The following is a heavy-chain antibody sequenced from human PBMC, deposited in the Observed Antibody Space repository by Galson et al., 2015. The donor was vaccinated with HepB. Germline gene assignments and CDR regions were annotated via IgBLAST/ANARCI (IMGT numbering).Heavy chain of an antibody. J-gene: IGHJ3*02. Sequence: SLRLSCAASGFTFSSYPMSWVRQAPGKGLEWVPAISRSGDRTYYADSVKGRFTISRDNSKNTLSVQMNSLRAEDTAVYYCAKVSSGSLGTTFAFDIWGQGTMVTVSS. CDR3: AKVSSGSLGTTFAFDI. CDR1: GFTFSSYP. CDR2: ISRSGDRT. D-gene: IGHD1-14*01. V-gene: IGHV3-23*01.